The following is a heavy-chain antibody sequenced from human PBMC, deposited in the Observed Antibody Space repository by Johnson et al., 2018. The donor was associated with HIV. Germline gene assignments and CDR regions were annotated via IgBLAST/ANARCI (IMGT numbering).Heavy chain of an antibody. CDR2: IRYDGSNK. V-gene: IGHV3-30*02. Sequence: QVQLVESGGGVVQRGGSLRLSCVASGFTFSSYGMHWVRQAPGKGLEWVAFIRYDGSNKYYADSVKGRFTTSRDNSKNTLYVQMNSLRAEETAVYSCAKDLDSCSWGAFDIWGQGTMVTVSS. CDR1: GFTFSSYG. D-gene: IGHD6-6*01. J-gene: IGHJ3*02. CDR3: AKDLDSCSWGAFDI.